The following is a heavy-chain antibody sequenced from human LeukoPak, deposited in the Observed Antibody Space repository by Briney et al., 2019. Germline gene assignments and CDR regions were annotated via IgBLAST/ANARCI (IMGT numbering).Heavy chain of an antibody. CDR2: ISKDGDRT. V-gene: IGHV3-64*04. CDR3: ARGYYDSSGYYPFDY. CDR1: GFTFSSYA. J-gene: IGHJ4*02. D-gene: IGHD3-22*01. Sequence: HPGGSLRLSCSASGFTFSSYAMHWVRQTPGKGLEYVSAISKDGDRTYYVDSVKGRFIISRDNSRNTMYLQMNSLRAEDTAVYYCARGYYDSSGYYPFDYWGQGTLVTVSS.